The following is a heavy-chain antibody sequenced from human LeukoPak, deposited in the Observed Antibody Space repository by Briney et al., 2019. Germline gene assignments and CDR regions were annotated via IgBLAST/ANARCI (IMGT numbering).Heavy chain of an antibody. V-gene: IGHV1-18*01. CDR2: IDAKNGKT. J-gene: IGHJ4*02. CDR1: GYTFTRYG. Sequence: ASVKVSCKASGYTFTRYGISWVRQAPGQGLEGMGWIDAKNGKTNYAQKFQGRVTMTTDTSTSTAYIGLRSLRSDDTAVYYCARDPPGDQDFDYWGQGTLVTVSS. D-gene: IGHD3-10*01. CDR3: ARDPPGDQDFDY.